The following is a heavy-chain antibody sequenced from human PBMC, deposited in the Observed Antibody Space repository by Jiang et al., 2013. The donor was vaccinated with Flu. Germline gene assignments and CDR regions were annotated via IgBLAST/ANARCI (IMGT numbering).Heavy chain of an antibody. CDR3: VREYDAFDM. J-gene: IGHJ3*02. CDR2: ISSRSNTK. CDR1: GFTFRSYA. Sequence: LSCVASGFTFRSYAMNWVRQAPGKGLEWISYISSRSNTKYYTDFVKGRFTISRDNEKKSLYLQMNSLRAEDTAVYYCVREYDAFDMWGQGTVVTVSS. V-gene: IGHV3-48*01.